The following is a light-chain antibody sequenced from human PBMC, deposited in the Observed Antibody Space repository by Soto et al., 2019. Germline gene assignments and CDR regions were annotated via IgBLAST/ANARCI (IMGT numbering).Light chain of an antibody. J-gene: IGKJ1*01. CDR1: QSVSNNN. CDR3: QHYGTSPRT. Sequence: EIVLTQSPATLSLSPGERATLSCRASQSVSNNNLAWYQQTPGQPPRLLIYGSSTRATGIPDRFSGSGSGTEFTLTISRLEPEDFAVYFCQHYGTSPRTFGQGTKVEIK. CDR2: GSS. V-gene: IGKV3-20*01.